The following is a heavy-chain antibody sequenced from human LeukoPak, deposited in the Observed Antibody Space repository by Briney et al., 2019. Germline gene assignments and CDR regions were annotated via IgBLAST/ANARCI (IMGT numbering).Heavy chain of an antibody. J-gene: IGHJ4*02. CDR3: AKGNGYSYGRYYFDY. Sequence: GGSLRLSCAASGFTFSSYAMGWVRQAPGKGLEWVSAITASGGNTYYADSVKGRFTISRDNSKNTLYLQVNSLRAEDTAIYYCAKGNGYSYGRYYFDYWGQGTLVTVSS. D-gene: IGHD5-18*01. V-gene: IGHV3-23*01. CDR2: ITASGGNT. CDR1: GFTFSSYA.